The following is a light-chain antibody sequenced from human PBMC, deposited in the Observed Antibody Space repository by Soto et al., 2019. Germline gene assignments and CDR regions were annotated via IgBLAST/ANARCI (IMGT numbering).Light chain of an antibody. CDR3: SSYTSSSIDYV. Sequence: QSALTQPASVSGSPGQSITISCTGTSSDVGGYNYVSWYQQHPGKAPKPMIYEVSNRPSGVSNRFSGSKSGNTASLTISGLQAEDEAYDYCSSYTSSSIDYVFGTGTKLTVL. CDR2: EVS. J-gene: IGLJ1*01. V-gene: IGLV2-14*01. CDR1: SSDVGGYNY.